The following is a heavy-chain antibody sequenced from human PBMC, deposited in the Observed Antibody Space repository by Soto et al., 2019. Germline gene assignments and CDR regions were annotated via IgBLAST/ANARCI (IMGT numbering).Heavy chain of an antibody. J-gene: IGHJ4*02. D-gene: IGHD3-10*01. CDR1: GGSFSSGAFY. CDR2: IYNSGST. CDR3: ARGSFGEIHDY. V-gene: IGHV4-30-4*01. Sequence: SETLPLTCNVSGGSFSSGAFYWSWIRQPPGKGLEWIGYIYNSGSTDYNPSLKSRLTISVDTSKNQFSLKLGSVTAADTALYYCARGSFGEIHDYWSEGTWVTVSS.